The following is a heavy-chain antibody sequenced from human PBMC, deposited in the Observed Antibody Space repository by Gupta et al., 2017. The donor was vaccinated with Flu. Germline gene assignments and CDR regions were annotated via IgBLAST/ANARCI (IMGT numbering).Heavy chain of an antibody. J-gene: IGHJ4*02. CDR2: VSSDGGTT. CDR3: TREGSDSSSWAAHVDH. CDR1: GFTFSGYG. V-gene: IGHV3-30*03. Sequence: QVQLVESGGGVVQPGRSLRLSCAALGFTFSGYGMHWVRQAPGKGLEWVAVVSSDGGTTYYADYVKGRFTISRDNSKKTVSLQMNSRRYEDTAVYYCTREGSDSSSWAAHVDHWGQGTPVTVSS. D-gene: IGHD6-13*01.